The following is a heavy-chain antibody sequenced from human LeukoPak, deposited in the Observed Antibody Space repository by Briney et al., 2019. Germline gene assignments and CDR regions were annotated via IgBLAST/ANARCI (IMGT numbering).Heavy chain of an antibody. J-gene: IGHJ6*02. V-gene: IGHV4-59*01. Sequence: SETLSLTCTVSGGSISSYYWSWIRQPPGKGLEWIGYIYYSGSTNYNPSLKSRVTISVDTSKNQFPLKLSSVTAADTAVYYCARFEPAAIYGMDVWGQGTTVTVSS. CDR3: ARFEPAAIYGMDV. CDR1: GGSISSYY. CDR2: IYYSGST. D-gene: IGHD2-2*02.